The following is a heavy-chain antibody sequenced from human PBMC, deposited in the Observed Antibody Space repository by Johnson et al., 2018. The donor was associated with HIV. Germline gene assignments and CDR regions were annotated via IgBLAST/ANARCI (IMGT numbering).Heavy chain of an antibody. CDR3: ARVWSGSYYSNAFDN. D-gene: IGHD1-26*01. CDR1: GFTFDDYD. Sequence: VQLVESGGGLVQPGRSLRLSCAASGFTFDDYDMHWVRQAPGKGLEWVSGINWNGGSTGYADSVKGRFTISRDDAKNSLYLQMNSLRAEDTALYYCARVWSGSYYSNAFDNWGQGTMVTVSS. J-gene: IGHJ3*02. CDR2: INWNGGST. V-gene: IGHV3-9*01.